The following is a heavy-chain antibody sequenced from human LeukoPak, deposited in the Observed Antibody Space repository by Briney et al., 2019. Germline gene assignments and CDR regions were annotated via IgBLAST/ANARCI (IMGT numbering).Heavy chain of an antibody. CDR1: GFTFSSYA. CDR2: ISYDGSNK. Sequence: GGSLRLSCAASGFTFSSYAIHWVRQAPGKGLEWVAVISYDGSNKYYADSVKGRITISRDNSKNTVYLQMNSVRAEDTAVYYCARDYGGEEDYWGQGTLVTVSS. V-gene: IGHV3-30-3*01. CDR3: ARDYGGEEDY. D-gene: IGHD3-16*01. J-gene: IGHJ4*02.